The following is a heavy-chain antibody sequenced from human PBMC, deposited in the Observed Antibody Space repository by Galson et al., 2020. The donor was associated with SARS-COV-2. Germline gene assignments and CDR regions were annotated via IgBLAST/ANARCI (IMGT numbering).Heavy chain of an antibody. J-gene: IGHJ4*02. CDR3: ASLSRTIFGVVSKFDS. D-gene: IGHD3-3*01. Sequence: SQTLSLTCTVSGGSISSGAYYWSWIRQHPGKGLEWIAYIYYSGSAYYNPSLQSRVTISVDTSKNQFSLKLSSVTAADTAVYYCASLSRTIFGVVSKFDSWGQGTLVTVSS. CDR2: IYYSGSA. V-gene: IGHV4-31*03. CDR1: GGSISSGAYY.